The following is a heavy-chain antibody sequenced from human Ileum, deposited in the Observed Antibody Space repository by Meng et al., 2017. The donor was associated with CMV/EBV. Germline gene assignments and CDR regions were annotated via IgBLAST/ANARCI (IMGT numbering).Heavy chain of an antibody. D-gene: IGHD3-16*02. CDR2: INHVGRT. CDR3: ARGLFRYPAYFDL. V-gene: IGHV4-34*01. J-gene: IGHJ4*02. CDR1: GGSIRGHY. Sequence: QVHVQQWGAGLLKPSETMSLTCAVYGGSIRGHYCNWIRQSPGNGLQWIAEINHVGRTNSNPSLASRVTISQDTSKNQCSLKLNSVTVADSAVYYCARGLFRYPAYFDLWGQGTLVTVSS.